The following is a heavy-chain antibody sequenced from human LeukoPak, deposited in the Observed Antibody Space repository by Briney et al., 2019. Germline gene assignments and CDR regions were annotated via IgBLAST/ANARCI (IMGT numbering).Heavy chain of an antibody. CDR1: GGSFSNYA. CDR3: ARGHWDGRQWRPYDY. CDR2: IVPFFGTA. Sequence: ASVKVSCKASGGSFSNYAINWVRQAPGQGPEWMGGIVPFFGTADYAQKFQGRVTITADESTSTAYMEVTSLKSEDTAVYYCARGHWDGRQWRPYDYWGQGTLVTVSS. D-gene: IGHD2-15*01. J-gene: IGHJ4*02. V-gene: IGHV1-69*13.